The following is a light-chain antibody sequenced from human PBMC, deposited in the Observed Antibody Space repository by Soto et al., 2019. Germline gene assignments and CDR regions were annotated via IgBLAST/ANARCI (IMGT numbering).Light chain of an antibody. J-gene: IGLJ3*02. V-gene: IGLV2-23*02. CDR2: EVS. CDR3: CSYAGSRRV. CDR1: SSDVGSYNL. Sequence: QSVLTQPASVSGSPGQSITISYTGTSSDVGSYNLVSWYQQHPGKAPKLMIYEVSKRPSGVSNRFSGSKSGNTASLTISGLQAEDEADYYCCSYAGSRRVFGGGTKLTVL.